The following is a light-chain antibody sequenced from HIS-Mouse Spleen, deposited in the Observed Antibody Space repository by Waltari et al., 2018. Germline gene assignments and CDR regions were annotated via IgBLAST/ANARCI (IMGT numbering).Light chain of an antibody. V-gene: IGLV2-11*01. CDR3: CSYAGSYTFPYV. J-gene: IGLJ1*01. Sequence: QSALTQPRSVSGSPGQSVTISCTGTSSDVGGYNYVSWHQQHPGKAPKLMIYDVSKRPSGVPDRFTGSKSGNTASLTISGLQAEDEADYYCCSYAGSYTFPYVFGTGTKVTVL. CDR2: DVS. CDR1: SSDVGGYNY.